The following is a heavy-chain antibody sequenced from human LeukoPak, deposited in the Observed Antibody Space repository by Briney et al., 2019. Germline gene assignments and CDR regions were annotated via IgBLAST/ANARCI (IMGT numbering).Heavy chain of an antibody. D-gene: IGHD4-23*01. V-gene: IGHV1-69*01. Sequence: SVKVSCKASGGTFSSYAISWVRQAPGQGLEWMGGIIPIFGTANYAQKFQGIVTITADESTSTAYMELSSLRSEDTAVYYCARVTPYYYYGMDVWGQGTTVTVSS. CDR2: IIPIFGTA. CDR3: ARVTPYYYYGMDV. J-gene: IGHJ6*02. CDR1: GGTFSSYA.